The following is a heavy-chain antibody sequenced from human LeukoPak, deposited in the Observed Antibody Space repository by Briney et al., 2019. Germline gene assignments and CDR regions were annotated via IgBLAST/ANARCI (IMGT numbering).Heavy chain of an antibody. D-gene: IGHD3-16*02. Sequence: GESLKISCQGSGYSFTSYWIGWVRQMPGKGLEWMGFIYPGDSDTRYSPSFQGQVTISADKSISTAYLQWSSLKASDTAMYYCARHDPRLGELSAHFDYWGQGTLVTVSS. CDR1: GYSFTSYW. CDR2: IYPGDSDT. J-gene: IGHJ4*02. CDR3: ARHDPRLGELSAHFDY. V-gene: IGHV5-51*01.